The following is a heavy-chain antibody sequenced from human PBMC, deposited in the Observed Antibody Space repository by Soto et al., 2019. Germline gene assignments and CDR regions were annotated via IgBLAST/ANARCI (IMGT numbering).Heavy chain of an antibody. V-gene: IGHV3-23*01. CDR2: ISESGGST. Sequence: GGSLRLSCAASGFSFSYYAMSWVRQSPGKGLEWVSVISESGGSTHYADSVRGRFTVSRDNSKNSLSLRMNSLRDEDTAVYFCAKRSPYSSGWYSPIFDYWGQGALVTVSS. CDR1: GFSFSYYA. CDR3: AKRSPYSSGWYSPIFDY. D-gene: IGHD6-13*01. J-gene: IGHJ4*02.